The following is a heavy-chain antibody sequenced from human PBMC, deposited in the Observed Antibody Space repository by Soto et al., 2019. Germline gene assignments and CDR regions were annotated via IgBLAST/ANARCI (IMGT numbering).Heavy chain of an antibody. Sequence: PSETLSLTCTVSGGSISSSNYYWGWIRQPPGKGLEWIGSIYYIGSTYSNPSLKSRITISVDTSKNQFSLKLSSVTAADTAVYYCARKYYDFWSGYYIAAFDIWGQGTMVTVSS. CDR1: GGSISSSNYY. CDR3: ARKYYDFWSGYYIAAFDI. CDR2: IYYIGST. V-gene: IGHV4-39*01. D-gene: IGHD3-3*01. J-gene: IGHJ3*02.